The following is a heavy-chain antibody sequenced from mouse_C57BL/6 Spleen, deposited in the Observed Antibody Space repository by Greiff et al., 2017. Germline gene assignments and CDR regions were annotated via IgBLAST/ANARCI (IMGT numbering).Heavy chain of an antibody. CDR3: AGAGRYAMDY. V-gene: IGHV1-39*01. D-gene: IGHD4-1*01. CDR1: GYSFTDYN. CDR2: INPNYGTT. J-gene: IGHJ4*01. Sequence: VHVKQSGPELVKPGASVKISCKASGYSFTDYNMNWVKQSTGKSLEWIGVINPNYGTTSYNQKFKGKATLTVDQSSSTAYMQLNSLTSEDSAVYYCAGAGRYAMDYWGQGTSVTVSS.